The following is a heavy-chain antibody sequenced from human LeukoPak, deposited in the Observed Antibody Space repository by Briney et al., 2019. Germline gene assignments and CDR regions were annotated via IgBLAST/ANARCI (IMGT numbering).Heavy chain of an antibody. CDR3: ARRNWNVGGGFDV. J-gene: IGHJ6*01. V-gene: IGHV3-48*03. CDR1: GFTFSSYE. CDR2: ISYSGSAT. Sequence: GGTLRLSCTASGFTFSSYERNWVRQAPGKGLEWVSYISYSGSATTYGAPVKGRFTIFKNNTKNSFFLLMDSLRAETTAYYYGARRNWNVGGGFDVWGQGTTVTVSS. D-gene: IGHD1-20*01.